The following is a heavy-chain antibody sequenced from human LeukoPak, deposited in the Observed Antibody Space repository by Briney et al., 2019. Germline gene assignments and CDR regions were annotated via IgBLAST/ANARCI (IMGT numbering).Heavy chain of an antibody. D-gene: IGHD3-16*02. Sequence: GRSLRLSCAASGFTFSSYAMHWVRQAPGKGLEWVAVISYDGSNKYYADSVKGRFTISRDNSKNTLYLQMYSLRAEDTAVYYCARDELLTYDYVWGSYRYGIDYWGQGTLVTVSS. J-gene: IGHJ4*02. CDR1: GFTFSSYA. CDR3: ARDELLTYDYVWGSYRYGIDY. V-gene: IGHV3-30*01. CDR2: ISYDGSNK.